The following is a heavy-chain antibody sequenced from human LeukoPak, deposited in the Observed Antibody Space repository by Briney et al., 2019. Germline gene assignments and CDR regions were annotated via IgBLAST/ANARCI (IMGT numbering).Heavy chain of an antibody. D-gene: IGHD6-13*01. CDR2: IYSGGST. Sequence: GGSLRLSCAASGFTFSSYSMNWVRQAPGKGLEWVSVIYSGGSTYYADSVKGRFTISRDNSKNTLYLQMNSLRAEDTAVYYCARRSSSWREAFDIWGQGTMVTVSS. J-gene: IGHJ3*02. V-gene: IGHV3-66*01. CDR1: GFTFSSYS. CDR3: ARRSSSWREAFDI.